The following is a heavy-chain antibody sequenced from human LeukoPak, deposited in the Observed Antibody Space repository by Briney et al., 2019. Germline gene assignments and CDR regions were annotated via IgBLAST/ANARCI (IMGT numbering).Heavy chain of an antibody. J-gene: IGHJ3*02. Sequence: PGGSLRLSCAASGFTFSSYGMHWVRQAPGKGLEWVAVIWYDGSDKYYADSVKGRFTISRDNSKNTLYLQMNSLRAEDTAVYYCAKFLGSGYAFDIWGQGTMVTVSS. D-gene: IGHD3-3*01. CDR1: GFTFSSYG. CDR2: IWYDGSDK. CDR3: AKFLGSGYAFDI. V-gene: IGHV3-33*06.